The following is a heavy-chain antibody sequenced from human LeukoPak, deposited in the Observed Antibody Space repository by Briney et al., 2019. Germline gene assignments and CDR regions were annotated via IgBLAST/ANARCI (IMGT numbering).Heavy chain of an antibody. D-gene: IGHD7-27*01. CDR1: GFTFSSYW. CDR2: IKQDGSEK. Sequence: GGSLRLSCEASGFTFSSYWMSWVRQAPGKGLEWLANIKQDGSEKYYVDSVKGRFTISRGNAKNSLYLQMNSLRAEDTAVYYCARDIHTQLTGGEEDAFDIWGQGTMVTVSS. CDR3: ARDIHTQLTGGEEDAFDI. V-gene: IGHV3-7*05. J-gene: IGHJ3*02.